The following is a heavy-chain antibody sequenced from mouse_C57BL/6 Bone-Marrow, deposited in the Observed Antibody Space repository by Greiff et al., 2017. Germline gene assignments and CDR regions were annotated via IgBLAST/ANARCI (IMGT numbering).Heavy chain of an antibody. J-gene: IGHJ3*01. Sequence: VQLKESGAELVRPGASVKLSCTASGFNIKDDYMHWVKQRPEQGLEWIGWIDPENGDTEYASKFQGKATITADTSSNTAYLQLSSLTSEDTAVYYCTGDYDAWFAYWGQGTLVTVSA. CDR3: TGDYDAWFAY. CDR2: IDPENGDT. CDR1: GFNIKDDY. V-gene: IGHV14-4*01. D-gene: IGHD2-4*01.